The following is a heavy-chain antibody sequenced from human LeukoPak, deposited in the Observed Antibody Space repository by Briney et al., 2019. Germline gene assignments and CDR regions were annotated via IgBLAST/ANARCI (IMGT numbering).Heavy chain of an antibody. Sequence: GASVKVSCKASGGTFSSYAISWVRQAPGQGLEWMGRIIPIFGTANYAQKFQGRVTITTDESTSTAYMELSSLRSEDTAVYYCARDVNYDILTGYYYFDYWGQATLVTVSS. V-gene: IGHV1-69*05. CDR3: ARDVNYDILTGYYYFDY. CDR2: IIPIFGTA. D-gene: IGHD3-9*01. CDR1: GGTFSSYA. J-gene: IGHJ4*02.